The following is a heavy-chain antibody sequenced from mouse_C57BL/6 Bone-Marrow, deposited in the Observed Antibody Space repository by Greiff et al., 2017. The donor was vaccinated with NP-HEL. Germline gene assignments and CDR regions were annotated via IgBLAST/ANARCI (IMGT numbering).Heavy chain of an antibody. CDR1: GFTFTDYY. CDR3: ARSIYDGYYGYFDY. Sequence: EVKLMESGGGLVQPGGSLSLSCAASGFTFTDYYMSWVRQPPGKALEWLGFIRNKANGYTTEYSASVKGRFTISRDNSQSILYLQMNALRAEDSATYYCARSIYDGYYGYFDYWGQGTTLTVSS. CDR2: IRNKANGYTT. J-gene: IGHJ2*01. D-gene: IGHD2-3*01. V-gene: IGHV7-3*01.